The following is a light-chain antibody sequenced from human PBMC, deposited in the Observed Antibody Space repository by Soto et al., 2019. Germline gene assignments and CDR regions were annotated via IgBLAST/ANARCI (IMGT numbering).Light chain of an antibody. Sequence: QSALTQIPSASGSPGQSVAISCTGTSSDVGGYNYVSWYQQHPGKAPKLIIYDVNKRPSGVPDRFSGSKSGNTASLTVSGLHAEDEADYYCNSYAGGNSYGFGTCTNLTVL. CDR2: DVN. CDR1: SSDVGGYNY. V-gene: IGLV2-8*01. CDR3: NSYAGGNSYG. J-gene: IGLJ1*01.